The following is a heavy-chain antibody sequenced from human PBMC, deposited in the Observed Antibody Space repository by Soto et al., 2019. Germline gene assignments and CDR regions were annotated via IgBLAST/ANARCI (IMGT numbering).Heavy chain of an antibody. Sequence: QVQLVQSGAEVKKPGASVKVSCKASGYTFTSYGISWVRQAPGQGLEWMGWISAYNGNTNYAQKLQGRVTMTTDTSTSTAYMELRSLRSDDTAVYYCARVPQYYDFWSAPPGQLDYWGQGTLVTVSS. CDR3: ARVPQYYDFWSAPPGQLDY. CDR2: ISAYNGNT. D-gene: IGHD3-3*01. J-gene: IGHJ4*02. V-gene: IGHV1-18*04. CDR1: GYTFTSYG.